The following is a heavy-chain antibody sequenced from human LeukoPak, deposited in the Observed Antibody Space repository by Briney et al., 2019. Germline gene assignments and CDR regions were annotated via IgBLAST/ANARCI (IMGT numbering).Heavy chain of an antibody. Sequence: ASVKVSCKASGYTFTNFDINWVRQAPGQGLEWMGWMNPVTGDAGSTQKFQGRVTLTRDTSIGTAYMELSSLTSDDTAFYYCARAPMGTAAFYWGQGTLVTVSS. J-gene: IGHJ4*02. CDR2: MNPVTGDA. D-gene: IGHD2-2*01. CDR3: ARAPMGTAAFY. CDR1: GYTFTNFD. V-gene: IGHV1-8*01.